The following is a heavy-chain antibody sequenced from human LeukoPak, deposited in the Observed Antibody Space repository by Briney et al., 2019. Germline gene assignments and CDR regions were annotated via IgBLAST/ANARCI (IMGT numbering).Heavy chain of an antibody. J-gene: IGHJ4*02. V-gene: IGHV1-69*01. CDR3: ATQAGDCSGGSCYFGY. Sequence: ASVKVSCKASGGTFSSYAISWVRQAPGQGLEWMGGIIPIFGTANYAQKFQGRVTITAVESTSTAYMELSSLRSEDTAVYYCATQAGDCSGGSCYFGYWGQGTLVTVSS. CDR2: IIPIFGTA. D-gene: IGHD2-15*01. CDR1: GGTFSSYA.